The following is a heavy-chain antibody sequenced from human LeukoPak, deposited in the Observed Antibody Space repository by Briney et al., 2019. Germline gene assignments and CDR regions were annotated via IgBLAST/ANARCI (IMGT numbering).Heavy chain of an antibody. J-gene: IGHJ1*01. CDR3: AREGEDCSGGSCYTSEYFQH. D-gene: IGHD2-15*01. CDR1: GGSISSYY. Sequence: SETLSLACTVSGGSISSYYWSWIRQPPGKGLEWIGYIYYRGSTNYNPSLKSRVTISVDTSKNQFSLKLSSVTAADTAVYYCAREGEDCSGGSCYTSEYFQHWGQGTLVTVSS. CDR2: IYYRGST. V-gene: IGHV4-59*01.